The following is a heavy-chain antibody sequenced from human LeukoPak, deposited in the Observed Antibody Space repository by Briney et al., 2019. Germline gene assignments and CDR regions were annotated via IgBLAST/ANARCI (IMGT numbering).Heavy chain of an antibody. J-gene: IGHJ4*02. CDR1: GFTFDDYA. CDR2: ISGDGGST. D-gene: IGHD3-22*01. Sequence: GGSLRLSCAASGFTFDDYAMHWVRQAPGKGLEWVSLISGDGGSTYYADSVKGRFTISRDNSKNSLYLRMNSLRTEDTALYYCAKDYGAYYYDSSGPDYWGQGTLVTVSS. V-gene: IGHV3-43*02. CDR3: AKDYGAYYYDSSGPDY.